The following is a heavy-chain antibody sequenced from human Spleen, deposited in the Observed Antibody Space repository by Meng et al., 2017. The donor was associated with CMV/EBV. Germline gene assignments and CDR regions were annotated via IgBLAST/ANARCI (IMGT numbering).Heavy chain of an antibody. V-gene: IGHV3-23*03. CDR3: AKVRSGWYFDN. CDR1: GFTFSSYA. J-gene: IGHJ4*02. CDR2: IDSAGSST. Sequence: GGSLRLSCAASGFTFSSYAMSWVRQGPGKGLEWVSLIDSAGSSTYYVDSVKGRFTISRDNSKNTLYLQMDSLRAEDTAVYYCAKVRSGWYFDNWGQGTPVTVSS. D-gene: IGHD6-19*01.